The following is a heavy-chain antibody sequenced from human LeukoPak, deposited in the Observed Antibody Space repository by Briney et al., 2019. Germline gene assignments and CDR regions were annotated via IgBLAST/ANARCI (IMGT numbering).Heavy chain of an antibody. CDR3: ARGAIVGANFDY. D-gene: IGHD1-26*01. V-gene: IGHV3-74*01. Sequence: PGGSLRLSCADSGFTFGRYWMHWVRQAPGKGLVWDSHITTDGSGTSYADSVKGRFTISRDNAKNTLYLQMNSLRAEDTAVYYCARGAIVGANFDYWGQGTLVTVSS. CDR2: ITTDGSGT. CDR1: GFTFGRYW. J-gene: IGHJ4*02.